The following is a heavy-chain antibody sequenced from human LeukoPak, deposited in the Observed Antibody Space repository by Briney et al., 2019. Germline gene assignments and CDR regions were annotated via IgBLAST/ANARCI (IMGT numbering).Heavy chain of an antibody. CDR1: GFTFSTYS. CDR2: ISSSSSTI. CDR3: AREMYSGMYNDAFDI. J-gene: IGHJ3*02. V-gene: IGHV3-48*01. D-gene: IGHD1-26*01. Sequence: GGSLRLSCAASGFTFSTYSMNWVHQAPGKGLEWVSYISSSSSTIYYADSVKGRFTISRDNSKNTLYLQMNNLRAEDTAMYYCAREMYSGMYNDAFDIWGQGTKVTVSS.